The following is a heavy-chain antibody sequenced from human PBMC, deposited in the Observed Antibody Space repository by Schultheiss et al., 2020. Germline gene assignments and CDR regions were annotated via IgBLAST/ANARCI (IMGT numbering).Heavy chain of an antibody. Sequence: SETLSLTCAVSGGSISSSNWWSWVRQPPGKGLEWIGEIYHSGSTNYNPSLKSRVTISVDKSKNQFSLKLSSVTAADTAVYYCASRRDGYSFYWYFDLWGRGTLVTVSS. CDR1: GGSISSSNW. V-gene: IGHV4-4*02. CDR3: ASRRDGYSFYWYFDL. D-gene: IGHD5-24*01. J-gene: IGHJ2*01. CDR2: IYHSGST.